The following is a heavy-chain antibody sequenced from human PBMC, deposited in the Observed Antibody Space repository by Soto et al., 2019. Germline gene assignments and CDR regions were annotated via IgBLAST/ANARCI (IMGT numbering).Heavy chain of an antibody. CDR3: ARRGFGLFYYGTSGSPDFYYYNMDV. D-gene: IGHD3-22*01. CDR1: GGSISSYY. CDR2: IFYTGIT. V-gene: IGHV4-59*08. J-gene: IGHJ6*03. Sequence: SETLSLTCTVSGGSISSYYWSWIRQTPGKGLEWFGHIFYTGITKYNSSLRSRVTISLDTSKTQFSLTLKSVTAADTAVYYCARRGFGLFYYGTSGSPDFYYYNMDVWGQGTTVT.